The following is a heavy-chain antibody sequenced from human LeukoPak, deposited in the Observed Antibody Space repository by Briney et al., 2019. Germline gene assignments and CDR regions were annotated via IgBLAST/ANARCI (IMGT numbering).Heavy chain of an antibody. Sequence: ASVKVSCKASGYTFTSYDINWVRQATGQGLEWMGWMSPNSGNTGYAQKFQGRVTMTRNTSISTAYMELSSLRSEDTAVYYCARGGYCSGGSCYRWFDPWGQGTLVTVSS. CDR2: MSPNSGNT. V-gene: IGHV1-8*01. J-gene: IGHJ5*02. CDR1: GYTFTSYD. CDR3: ARGGYCSGGSCYRWFDP. D-gene: IGHD2-15*01.